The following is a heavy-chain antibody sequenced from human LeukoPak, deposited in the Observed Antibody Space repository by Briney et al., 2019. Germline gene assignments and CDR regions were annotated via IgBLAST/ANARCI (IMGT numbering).Heavy chain of an antibody. CDR2: INHSGST. V-gene: IGHV4-34*01. D-gene: IGHD4-17*01. CDR1: GGSFSGYY. Sequence: SETLSLTCAVYGGSFSGYYWSWIRQPPGKGLEWIGEINHSGSTNYNPSLKSRVTISVDTSKNQFSLKLNSVTAADTAVYYCARANYGDTSYYFDYWGQGTLVTVSS. CDR3: ARANYGDTSYYFDY. J-gene: IGHJ4*02.